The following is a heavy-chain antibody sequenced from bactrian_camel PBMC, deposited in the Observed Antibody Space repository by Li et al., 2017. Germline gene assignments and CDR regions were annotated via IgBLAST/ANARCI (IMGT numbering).Heavy chain of an antibody. CDR2: IYGDGDGSNT. CDR3: TKGGLVYSLS. Sequence: HVQLVESGGGVVQPGGSLRLSCAASGFTFSMYAMRWVRQAPGKGLEWVSTIYGDGDGSNTYYADSVRGRFTISRDSVKNTLYLQMNSLRTEDTAMYYCTKGGLVYSLSWGQGTQV. D-gene: IGHD2*01. CDR1: GFTFSMYA. J-gene: IGHJ6*01. V-gene: IGHV3-2*01.